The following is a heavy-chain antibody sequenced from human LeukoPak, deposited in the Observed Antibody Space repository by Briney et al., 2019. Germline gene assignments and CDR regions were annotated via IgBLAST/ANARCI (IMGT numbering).Heavy chain of an antibody. V-gene: IGHV3-23*01. CDR3: ARGRGPYGRKGFEY. J-gene: IGHJ4*02. Sequence: PGGSLRLSCAASGFTFRSYAMSWVRQAPGKGLEWVSVISGYGDSTYYADSVKGRFTISRDKSKNTLFLQMNSLRAEDTAVYYCARGRGPYGRKGFEYWGQGTLVTVSS. CDR1: GFTFRSYA. CDR2: ISGYGDST. D-gene: IGHD1-14*01.